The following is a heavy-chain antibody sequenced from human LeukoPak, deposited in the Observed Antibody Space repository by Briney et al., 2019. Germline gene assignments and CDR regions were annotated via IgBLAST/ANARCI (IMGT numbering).Heavy chain of an antibody. J-gene: IGHJ6*03. CDR3: ARVYGSGSYYNGYYYYYKDV. V-gene: IGHV4-39*01. D-gene: IGHD3-10*01. CDR1: GGSISSSSYY. CDR2: IYYSGST. Sequence: SETLSLTCTVSGGSISSSSYYWGWIRQPPGKGLEWIGSIYYSGSTYYNPSLKSRVTISVDTSKNQFSLKLSSVTAADTAVYYCARVYGSGSYYNGYYYYYKDVWGKGTTVTISS.